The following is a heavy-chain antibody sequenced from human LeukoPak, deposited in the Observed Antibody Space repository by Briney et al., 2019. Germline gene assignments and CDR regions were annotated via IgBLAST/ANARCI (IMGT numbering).Heavy chain of an antibody. Sequence: PSETLSLTCGVSGYSISSGYYWGWIRPPPGKGLEWIGTMYYSGSTYYNPSLKSRVTMSVDTSKNQFSLKLSSVTAADTAVYYCARSAYHYDSSFDYWGQGTLVTVSS. V-gene: IGHV4-38-2*01. CDR1: GYSISSGYY. CDR2: MYYSGST. CDR3: ARSAYHYDSSFDY. D-gene: IGHD3-22*01. J-gene: IGHJ4*02.